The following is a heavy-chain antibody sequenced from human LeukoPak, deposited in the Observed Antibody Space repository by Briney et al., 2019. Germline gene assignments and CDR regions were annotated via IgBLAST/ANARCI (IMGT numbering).Heavy chain of an antibody. CDR1: GYTFTGYY. D-gene: IGHD3-10*01. CDR3: ARDPGSPYDSGTHSYFYMDV. J-gene: IGHJ6*03. CDR2: NNPKSGGT. Sequence: ASVKVSCKASGYTFTGYYIHWVRQAPGQGLEWMGWNNPKSGGTNFAQKFQGRVTMTRDTSVTTAYMELSRLRSDDTALYYCARDPGSPYDSGTHSYFYMDVWGTGTTVTVSS. V-gene: IGHV1-2*02.